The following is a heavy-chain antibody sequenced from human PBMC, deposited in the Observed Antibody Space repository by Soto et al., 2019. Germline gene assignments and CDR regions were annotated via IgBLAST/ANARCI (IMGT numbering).Heavy chain of an antibody. V-gene: IGHV4-31*03. D-gene: IGHD5-12*01. CDR2: IYYSGST. CDR3: ARVPNSGYDPAFDY. Sequence: PSETLSLTCPVSGGSISSGGYYWSWIRQHPGKGLEWIGYIYYSGSTYYNPSLKSRVTISVDTSKNQFSLKLSSVTAADTAVYYCARVPNSGYDPAFDYWGQGTLVTVSS. J-gene: IGHJ4*02. CDR1: GGSISSGGYY.